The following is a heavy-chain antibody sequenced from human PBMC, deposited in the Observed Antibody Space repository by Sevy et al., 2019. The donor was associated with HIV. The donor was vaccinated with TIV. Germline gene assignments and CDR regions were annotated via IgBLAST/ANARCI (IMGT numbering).Heavy chain of an antibody. D-gene: IGHD3-22*01. CDR1: GFNVSSNY. V-gene: IGHV3-53*01. CDR2: IYSGTNT. J-gene: IGHJ6*02. CDR3: ARDRITYYYDSSGYYTSCYGMDV. Sequence: GGSLRLSCAASGFNVSSNYMNWVRQAPGKGLEWVSVIYSGTNTYYADSVKGRFTISRDTSKNTLYLQMNSLRAEDTAVYYCARDRITYYYDSSGYYTSCYGMDVWGQGTTVTVSS.